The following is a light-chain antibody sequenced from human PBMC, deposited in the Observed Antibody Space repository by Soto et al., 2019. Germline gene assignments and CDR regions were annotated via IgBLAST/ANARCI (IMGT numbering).Light chain of an antibody. CDR3: SSYTSSSTLVV. J-gene: IGLJ2*01. V-gene: IGLV2-14*01. Sequence: QSALTQPAYVSGSPGQSITISCTGTSSDVGGYNYVSWYQQHPGKAPKLMIYEVNNRPSGVSNRFSGSKSGNTASLTISGLQAEDEADYYCSSYTSSSTLVVFGGGTKLTVL. CDR1: SSDVGGYNY. CDR2: EVN.